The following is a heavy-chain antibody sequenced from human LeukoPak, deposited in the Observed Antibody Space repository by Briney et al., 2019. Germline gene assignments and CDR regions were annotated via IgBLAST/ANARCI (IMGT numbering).Heavy chain of an antibody. CDR3: ARDDHGGWYCSNI. V-gene: IGHV3-21*01. CDR1: GFSSSDHT. D-gene: IGHD2-2*01. J-gene: IGHJ4*02. Sequence: GGSLRLSCEASGFSSSDHTMSWVRQAPGKGLEWVSSIDRSSSYIYYADSMKGRFSISRDNAKNSLYLQMSSLRAEDTAVYYCARDDHGGWYCSNIWGRGTLVTVSS. CDR2: IDRSSSYI.